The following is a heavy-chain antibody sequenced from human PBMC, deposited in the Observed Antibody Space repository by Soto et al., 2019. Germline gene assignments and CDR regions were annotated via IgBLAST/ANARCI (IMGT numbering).Heavy chain of an antibody. CDR2: IYYSGST. CDR3: ARDQPECSSTSCYGDGWFDP. V-gene: IGHV4-31*03. D-gene: IGHD2-2*01. CDR1: GGSISSGGYY. Sequence: QVQLQESGPGLVKPSQTLSLTCTVSGGSISSGGYYWSWIRQHPGKGLEWIGYIYYSGSTYYNPSLKRRVTISVDTSKNQFSLKLSSVTAADTAVYYCARDQPECSSTSCYGDGWFDPWGQGTLVTVSS. J-gene: IGHJ5*02.